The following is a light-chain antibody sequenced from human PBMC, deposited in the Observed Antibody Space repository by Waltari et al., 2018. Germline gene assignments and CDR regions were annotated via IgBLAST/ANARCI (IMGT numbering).Light chain of an antibody. V-gene: IGLV2-14*03. CDR2: GVS. CDR3: TSFTSSYTWV. J-gene: IGLJ3*02. Sequence: QSAVTQPASVSGSPGQSITISCTRTNSDGGGYNYVSWFQQLPGTAPRLMIFGVSDRPSGLSNRFSGSKSGNTASLTISGVQAEDEAHYYCTSFTSSYTWVFGGGTKLTVL. CDR1: NSDGGGYNY.